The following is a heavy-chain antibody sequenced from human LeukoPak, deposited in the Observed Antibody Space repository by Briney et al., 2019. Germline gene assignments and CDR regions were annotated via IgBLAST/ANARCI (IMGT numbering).Heavy chain of an antibody. CDR3: AKEPNYYGSGSYDYFEY. CDR1: GFTFSSYA. V-gene: IGHV3-23*01. CDR2: ISGSGGST. J-gene: IGHJ4*02. Sequence: GGSLRLSCAVSGFTFSSYAMNWDRQAPGKGLEWVATISGSGGSTYYAESVKGRFTISRDNSKNTLYLQMNSLRDEDTAVYYCAKEPNYYGSGSYDYFEYWGQGTLVTFSS. D-gene: IGHD3-10*01.